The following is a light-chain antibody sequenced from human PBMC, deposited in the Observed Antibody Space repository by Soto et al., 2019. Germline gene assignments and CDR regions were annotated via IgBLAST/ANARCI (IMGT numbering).Light chain of an antibody. CDR3: HQRTNWPIT. CDR1: QSVSSSY. J-gene: IGKJ5*01. Sequence: IVLTQYPGTLSLSPGERATLSCRASQSVSSSYLAWYQQKPGQAPRLLIYDASNRATGIPARFSGSGSGTDFTLTISSLEPEDFAVYYCHQRTNWPITFGQGTRLEIK. V-gene: IGKV3-11*01. CDR2: DAS.